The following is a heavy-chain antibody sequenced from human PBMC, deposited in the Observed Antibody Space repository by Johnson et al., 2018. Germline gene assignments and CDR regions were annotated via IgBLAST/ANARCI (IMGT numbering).Heavy chain of an antibody. J-gene: IGHJ3*02. V-gene: IGHV3-30*04. Sequence: QVQLVQSGGGVAQXGRSXRLXCPASGFTFSRYAMHWARQAPGQGLEWVAVISYVGRKKSYADSVQARFTISRDNSKNTLSLQMNSPRAEDTAVYYCAKECHYYDSSGEDAFDIWGQGTMVTVSS. CDR3: AKECHYYDSSGEDAFDI. CDR2: ISYVGRKK. CDR1: GFTFSRYA. D-gene: IGHD3-22*01.